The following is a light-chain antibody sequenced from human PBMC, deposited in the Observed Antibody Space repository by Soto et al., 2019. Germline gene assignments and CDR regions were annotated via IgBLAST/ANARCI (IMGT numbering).Light chain of an antibody. CDR1: SSDVGGYSY. CDR2: DVS. J-gene: IGLJ1*01. V-gene: IGLV2-14*01. CDR3: ASYTTSSTYV. Sequence: QSALTQPASVSGSPGQSIAISCTGTSSDVGGYSYVSWYQQQPGKAPKLVISDVSNRRSGVSDRFSGSKSGNTASLTISGLQTEDEADYYCASYTTSSTYVFGTGTKLTVL.